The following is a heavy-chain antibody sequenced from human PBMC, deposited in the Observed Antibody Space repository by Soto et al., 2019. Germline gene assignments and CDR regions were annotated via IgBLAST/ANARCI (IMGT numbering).Heavy chain of an antibody. J-gene: IGHJ4*02. D-gene: IGHD3-10*01. CDR3: AREVRYYGSGSYYLSSVPLYYFDY. V-gene: IGHV4-30-4*01. Sequence: QVQLQESGPGLVKPSQTLSLTCTVSGGSISSGDYYWSWIRQPPGKGLEWIGYIYYSGSTYYNPYLMFRLTKAVDTSKNQFSLKLSSVTAADPAGYYCAREVRYYGSGSYYLSSVPLYYFDYWGQGTLVTVSS. CDR1: GGSISSGDYY. CDR2: IYYSGST.